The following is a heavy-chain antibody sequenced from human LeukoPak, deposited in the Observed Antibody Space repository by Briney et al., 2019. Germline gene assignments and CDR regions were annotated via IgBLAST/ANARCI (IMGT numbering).Heavy chain of an antibody. D-gene: IGHD2-2*01. CDR1: GFTFSSYG. V-gene: IGHV3-30*18. J-gene: IGHJ6*02. Sequence: PGRSLRLSCAASGFTFSSYGMHWVRQAPGKGLEWVAVISYDGSNKYYADSVKGRFTISRDNSKNTLYLQMNRLRAEDTAVYYCAKISDCSSTSCYSYYYGMDVWGQGTTVTDSS. CDR3: AKISDCSSTSCYSYYYGMDV. CDR2: ISYDGSNK.